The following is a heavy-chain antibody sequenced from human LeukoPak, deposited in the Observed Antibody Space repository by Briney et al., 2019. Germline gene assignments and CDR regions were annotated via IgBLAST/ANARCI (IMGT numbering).Heavy chain of an antibody. D-gene: IGHD1-26*01. CDR2: IYHSGST. CDR3: AMRIVGATYFDY. J-gene: IGHJ4*02. V-gene: IGHV4-39*07. CDR1: GGSISSSSHY. Sequence: PSETLSLTCTVSGGSISSSSHYWGWIRQPPGKGLEWIGEIYHSGSTNYNPSLKSRVTISVDKSKNQFSLKLSSVTAADTAVYYCAMRIVGATYFDYWGQGTLVTVSS.